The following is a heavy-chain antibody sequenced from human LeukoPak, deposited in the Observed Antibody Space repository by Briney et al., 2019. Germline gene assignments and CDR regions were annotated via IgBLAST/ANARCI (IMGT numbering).Heavy chain of an antibody. CDR2: ISSSSSYI. J-gene: IGHJ4*02. D-gene: IGHD6-19*01. CDR1: GFTFSRYS. CDR3: AKDPVAGMNLVYYFDY. V-gene: IGHV3-21*04. Sequence: AGSLRLSCAASGFTFSRYSRNWVRQAPGKGLEWVSSISSSSSYIYYADSVKGRFTISRDNSKNTLYLQMNSLRAEDTAVYYCAKDPVAGMNLVYYFDYWGQGTLVTVSS.